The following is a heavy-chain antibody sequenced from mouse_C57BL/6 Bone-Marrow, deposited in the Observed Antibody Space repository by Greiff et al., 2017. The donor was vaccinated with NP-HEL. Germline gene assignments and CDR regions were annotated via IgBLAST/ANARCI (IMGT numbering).Heavy chain of an antibody. CDR1: GFNITDDY. CDR3: TTFYYYGSSPWYFDV. V-gene: IGHV14-4*01. Sequence: EVQLQQSGAELVRPGASVKLSCTASGFNITDDYMHWVKQRPEQGLEWIGWIDPENGDTEYASKFQGKATITADTSSNTAYLQLSSLTSEDTAVYYCTTFYYYGSSPWYFDVWGTGTTVTVSS. J-gene: IGHJ1*03. CDR2: IDPENGDT. D-gene: IGHD1-1*01.